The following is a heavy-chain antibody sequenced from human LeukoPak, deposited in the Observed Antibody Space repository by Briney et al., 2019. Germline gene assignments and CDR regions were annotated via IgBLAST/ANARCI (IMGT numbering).Heavy chain of an antibody. CDR2: INSDGSST. J-gene: IGHJ4*02. CDR3: ARAPEWEPPLDY. CDR1: GFAFSSYW. V-gene: IGHV3-74*01. Sequence: GVSLRLSCAASGFAFSSYWMHWVRQAPGKGLVWVSRINSDGSSTSYADSVKGRFTISRDNAKNTLYLQMNSLRAEDTAVYYCARAPEWEPPLDYWGQGTLVTVSS. D-gene: IGHD1-26*01.